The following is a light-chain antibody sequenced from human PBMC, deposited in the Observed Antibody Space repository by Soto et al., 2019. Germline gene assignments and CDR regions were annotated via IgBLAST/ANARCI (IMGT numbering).Light chain of an antibody. V-gene: IGKV3-20*01. CDR2: RVS. Sequence: EIVLTQSPGTLSLSPGERATLSCRASQSVTSTYLGWYLQKPGQAPRLLMYRVSVRATGMPDRFRGSVSGTDFTLIISTLEPEDFAVYYCQQYGSSHHPTTFGQGTRLEIK. CDR1: QSVTSTY. CDR3: QQYGSSHHPTT. J-gene: IGKJ5*01.